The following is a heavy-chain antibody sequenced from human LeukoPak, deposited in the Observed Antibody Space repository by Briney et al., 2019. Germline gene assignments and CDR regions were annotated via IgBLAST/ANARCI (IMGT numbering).Heavy chain of an antibody. Sequence: GGSLRLSCAASGFTFSNAWMSWVRQAPGKGLEWVGRIKSKTDGGTTDYAAPVKGRFTISRDDSKNTLYLQMNSLKTEDTAVYYYTTDDYYDSSGYQGYWGQGTLVTVSP. CDR2: IKSKTDGGTT. J-gene: IGHJ4*02. CDR1: GFTFSNAW. CDR3: TTDDYYDSSGYQGY. D-gene: IGHD3-22*01. V-gene: IGHV3-15*01.